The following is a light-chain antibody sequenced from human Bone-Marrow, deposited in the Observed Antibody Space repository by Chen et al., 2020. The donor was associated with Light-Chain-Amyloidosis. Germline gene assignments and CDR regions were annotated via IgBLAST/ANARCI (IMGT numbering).Light chain of an antibody. CDR3: YSYAGSCTFV. J-gene: IGLJ1*01. CDR2: DVS. Sequence: QSALTQPRSVSGSPGQSVTISCTGTSSDVGGYNFVSWYQQHPGKAPKLMTYDVSKRPSGVPDRFSGASSGNTASLSMSGLQAEDEADYYCYSYAGSCTFVFGTGTKVTGL. V-gene: IGLV2-11*01. CDR1: SSDVGGYNF.